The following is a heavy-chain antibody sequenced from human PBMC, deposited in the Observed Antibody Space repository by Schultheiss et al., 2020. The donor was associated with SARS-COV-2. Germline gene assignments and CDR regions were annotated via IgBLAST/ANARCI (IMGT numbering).Heavy chain of an antibody. CDR1: GFTFSAYW. CDR2: INSDGRST. J-gene: IGHJ4*02. Sequence: GGSLRLSCAASGFTFSAYWMHWVRQVPGKGLVWVSRINSDGRSTSYADSVKGRFTISRDNAKNSLFLQMNSLTVEDTAVYYCARDDEYYFDYWGQGTLVTVSS. V-gene: IGHV3-74*01. CDR3: ARDDEYYFDY.